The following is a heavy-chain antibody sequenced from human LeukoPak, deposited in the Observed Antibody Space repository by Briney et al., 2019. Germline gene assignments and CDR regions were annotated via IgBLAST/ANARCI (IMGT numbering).Heavy chain of an antibody. CDR1: GGTFSSYA. CDR2: IIPIFGTA. Sequence: VASVKVSCKASGGTFSSYAISWVRQAPGQGLEWMGGIIPIFGTANYAQKFQGRVTITADESTSTAYMELSSLRSEDTAVYYCARMVGATITYDAFDIWGQGTMVIVSS. V-gene: IGHV1-69*13. D-gene: IGHD1-26*01. J-gene: IGHJ3*02. CDR3: ARMVGATITYDAFDI.